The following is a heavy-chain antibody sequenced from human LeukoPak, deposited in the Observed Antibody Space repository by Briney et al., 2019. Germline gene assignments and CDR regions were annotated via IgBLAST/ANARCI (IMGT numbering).Heavy chain of an antibody. Sequence: ASVKVSCKASGYTFTSYAISWVRQAPGQGLEWMGGIIPIFGTANYAQKFQGRVTITADESTSTAYMELSSLRSEDTAVYYCARDRGVVVAANWFDPWGQGTLVTVSS. V-gene: IGHV1-69*13. J-gene: IGHJ5*02. CDR3: ARDRGVVVAANWFDP. D-gene: IGHD2-15*01. CDR2: IIPIFGTA. CDR1: GYTFTSYA.